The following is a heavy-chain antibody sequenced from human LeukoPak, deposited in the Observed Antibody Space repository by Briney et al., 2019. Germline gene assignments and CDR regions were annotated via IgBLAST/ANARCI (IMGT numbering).Heavy chain of an antibody. J-gene: IGHJ5*02. CDR2: INHSGST. V-gene: IGHV4-34*01. Sequence: SETLSLTCAVYGGSFSGYYWSWIRQPPGKGLEWIGEINHSGSTNYNPSLKSRVTISVDTSKNQFSLKLSSVTAADTAVYYCAARYSSGWYSSNWFDPWGQGTLVTVSS. D-gene: IGHD6-19*01. CDR1: GGSFSGYY. CDR3: AARYSSGWYSSNWFDP.